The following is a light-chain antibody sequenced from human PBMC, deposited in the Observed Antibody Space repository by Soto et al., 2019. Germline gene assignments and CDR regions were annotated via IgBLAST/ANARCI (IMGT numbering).Light chain of an antibody. CDR1: HTLNINY. CDR2: DSS. J-gene: IGKJ1*01. CDR3: HQYYRTPRT. V-gene: IGKV3-20*01. Sequence: ETGLTQSPGTQYLSTGQRATLYSKTNHTLNINYLAWYQQKPEHEHRNLINDSSTRATGTPDGFSGTGSATDFTRTISRLEPEDFAVYYGHQYYRTPRTFGQGTKGDIK.